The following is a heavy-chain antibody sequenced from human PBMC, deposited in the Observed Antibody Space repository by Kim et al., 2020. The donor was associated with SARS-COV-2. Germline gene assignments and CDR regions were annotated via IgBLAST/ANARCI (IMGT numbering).Heavy chain of an antibody. J-gene: IGHJ4*02. CDR1: GFTFSDYN. CDR2: IRNKANSHST. D-gene: IGHD3-10*01. V-gene: IGHV3-72*01. Sequence: GGSLRLSCAASGFTFSDYNMDWVRQAPGKGLEWVCRIRNKANSHSTEYAAYVQGRITVSRDDTKNSLYLQMNSLKTEDTVVYYCARGARGITVPGFDYWGQGTLVTVSS. CDR3: ARGARGITVPGFDY.